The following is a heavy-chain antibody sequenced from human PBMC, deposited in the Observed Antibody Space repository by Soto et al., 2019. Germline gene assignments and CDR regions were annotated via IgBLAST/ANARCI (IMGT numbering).Heavy chain of an antibody. J-gene: IGHJ4*02. D-gene: IGHD2-2*02. CDR2: VTPSNGDT. Sequence: QVQLVQSGAEVKKPGASVKVSCKASGYTFTSYDINWVRQAAGQGPEWMGSVTPSNGDTAFAQKYQGRVTMTRNTSISTVYMELSSLRSEDTAMYYCARTPGYTDRNYFDYWGQGTLVTVSS. V-gene: IGHV1-8*02. CDR3: ARTPGYTDRNYFDY. CDR1: GYTFTSYD.